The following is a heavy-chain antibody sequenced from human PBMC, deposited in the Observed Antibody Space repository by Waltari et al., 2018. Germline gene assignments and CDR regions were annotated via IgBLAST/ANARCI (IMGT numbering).Heavy chain of an antibody. CDR2: IIPIFGTA. D-gene: IGHD2-21*01. Sequence: QVQLVQSGAEVKKPGSSVKVSCKASGGTFSSYAISWVRQAPGHGLEWMGGIIPIFGTANYAQKFQGRVTITADESTSTAYMELSSLRSEDTAVYYCARDRPVAYCGGDCYSYYFDYWGQGTLVTVSS. CDR3: ARDRPVAYCGGDCYSYYFDY. CDR1: GGTFSSYA. V-gene: IGHV1-69*13. J-gene: IGHJ4*02.